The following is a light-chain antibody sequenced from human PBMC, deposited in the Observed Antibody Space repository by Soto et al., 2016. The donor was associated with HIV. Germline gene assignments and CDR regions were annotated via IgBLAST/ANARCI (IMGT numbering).Light chain of an antibody. J-gene: IGKJ1*01. V-gene: IGKV1-8*01. CDR2: AAS. Sequence: AIRMTQSPSSFSASTGDRVTITCRASQGIGSYLAWYQQKPGKAPKFLIYAASTLQSGVPSRFSDSGSGTDFTLTISCLQSEDFATYYCQQYYSYPPTFGLGTKVEIK. CDR3: QQYYSYPPT. CDR1: QGIGSY.